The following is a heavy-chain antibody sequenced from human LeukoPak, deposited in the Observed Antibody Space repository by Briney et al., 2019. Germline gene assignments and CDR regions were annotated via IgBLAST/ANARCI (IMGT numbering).Heavy chain of an antibody. CDR2: ISYDGTEK. CDR1: GFSFNNKG. V-gene: IGHV3-30*18. J-gene: IGHJ6*04. D-gene: IGHD6-13*01. CDR3: AKNIAALDFYAMDV. Sequence: GGSLRLSCVASGFSFNNKGMHWVRQVPGKGLEWVATISYDGTEKDYAVSVKGRFTTSRDSSTNTLFLQMNSLRPEDTALYYCAKNIAALDFYAMDVWGTGTTVIVSS.